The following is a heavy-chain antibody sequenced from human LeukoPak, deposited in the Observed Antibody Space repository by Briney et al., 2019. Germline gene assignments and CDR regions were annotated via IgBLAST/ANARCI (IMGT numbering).Heavy chain of an antibody. CDR3: VKDGYNYGLYYFDY. V-gene: IGHV3-21*01. CDR1: GFTFSSSA. CDR2: ISSSSSYI. D-gene: IGHD5-18*01. Sequence: GGSLRLSCGASGFTFSSSAMCWVRQAPGKGLEWVSSISSSSSYIYYADSVKGRFTISRDNSKNTLYLQMSSLRAEDTAVYYCVKDGYNYGLYYFDYWGQGTLVTVSS. J-gene: IGHJ4*02.